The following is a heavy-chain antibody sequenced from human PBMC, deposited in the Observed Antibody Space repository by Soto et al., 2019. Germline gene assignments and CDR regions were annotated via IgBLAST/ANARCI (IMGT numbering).Heavy chain of an antibody. Sequence: GASVKVSCKASGFTFTGYYMHWVRQAPGQAPGQGLEWMGWIDPNSGGTNYAQKFQGWVTMTRDTSISTAYMELSRLRSDDTAIYFCARARGSGPEYQFYLGYWGQGTPVTVSS. V-gene: IGHV1-2*04. CDR3: ARARGSGPEYQFYLGY. CDR1: GFTFTGYY. CDR2: IDPNSGGT. J-gene: IGHJ4*02. D-gene: IGHD6-19*01.